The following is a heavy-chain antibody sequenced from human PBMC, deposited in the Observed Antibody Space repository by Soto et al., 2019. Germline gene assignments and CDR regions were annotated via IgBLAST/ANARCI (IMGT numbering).Heavy chain of an antibody. CDR2: IYYTGIT. Sequence: SETKSLTCSVSGGSITDNYLTWIRQNTGKGLEWVGYIYYTGITNYNPSLKRRVTISVDRSKNQFSLKLSSVTAADTAVYYCARVRVIFGVVDVWGKGTTVTVSS. D-gene: IGHD3-3*01. CDR1: GGSITDNY. V-gene: IGHV4-59*01. J-gene: IGHJ6*04. CDR3: ARVRVIFGVVDV.